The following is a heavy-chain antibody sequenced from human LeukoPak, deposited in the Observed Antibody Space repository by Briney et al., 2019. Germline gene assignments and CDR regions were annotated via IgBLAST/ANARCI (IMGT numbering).Heavy chain of an antibody. CDR2: ISGRGDFM. Sequence: GGSLRLSCAASGFTFSSYGMHWVRQAPGKGLEWVASISGRGDFMYYADSVKGRFTISRDNAKNSLFLQMNSLKPDDTAVYYCARRSGSYDFWGQGTLVIVSS. CDR3: ARRSGSYDF. J-gene: IGHJ4*02. V-gene: IGHV3-21*01. CDR1: GFTFSSYG. D-gene: IGHD1-26*01.